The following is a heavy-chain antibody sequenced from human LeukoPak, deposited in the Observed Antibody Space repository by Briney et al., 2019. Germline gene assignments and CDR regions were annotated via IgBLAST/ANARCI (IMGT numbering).Heavy chain of an antibody. V-gene: IGHV3-23*01. CDR3: ARDRGSYWDGGNDY. Sequence: GGSLRLSCAASGFTFSSYAITWVRQAPGKGLEWVSTVIDNGGFTYYADSVKGRFTISRDNSKGALYLQMNSPRVEDTAVYYCARDRGSYWDGGNDYWGQGTLVTVSS. D-gene: IGHD1-26*01. CDR1: GFTFSSYA. CDR2: VIDNGGFT. J-gene: IGHJ4*02.